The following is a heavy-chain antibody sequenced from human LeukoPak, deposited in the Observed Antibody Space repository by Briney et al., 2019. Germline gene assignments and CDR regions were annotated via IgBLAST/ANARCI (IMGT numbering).Heavy chain of an antibody. CDR2: IIPIFGTA. D-gene: IGHD3-22*01. CDR3: ARFRRDSSGYYYFDY. J-gene: IGHJ4*02. V-gene: IGHV1-69*01. Sequence: ASVKVSCKASGGTFSSYAISWVRQAPGQGLEWMGGIIPIFGTANYAQKFQGRVTITADESTSTAYMELSSLRSEDTAVYYCARFRRDSSGYYYFDYWGQGTLATVSS. CDR1: GGTFSSYA.